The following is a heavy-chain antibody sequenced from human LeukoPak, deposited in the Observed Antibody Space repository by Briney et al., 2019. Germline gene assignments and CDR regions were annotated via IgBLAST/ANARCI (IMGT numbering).Heavy chain of an antibody. J-gene: IGHJ4*02. CDR1: GGTFSSYA. D-gene: IGHD6-19*01. V-gene: IGHV1-69*05. CDR3: ARGGVAGLGFFDY. CDR2: IIPIFGTA. Sequence: SVKVSCKASGGTFSSYAISWVRQAPGQGLEWMGGIIPIFGTANYAQKFQGRVTITTDESTSTAYMELSSLRSEDTAVYYCARGGVAGLGFFDYWGQGTLVTVSS.